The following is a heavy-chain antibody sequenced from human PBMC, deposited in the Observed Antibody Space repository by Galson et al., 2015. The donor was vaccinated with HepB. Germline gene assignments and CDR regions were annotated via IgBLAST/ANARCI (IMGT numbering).Heavy chain of an antibody. D-gene: IGHD1-26*01. V-gene: IGHV1-24*01. Sequence: SVKDCGKVSGYTLTELSMHWVRQAPGKGLEGMGGFDPEDGETIYAQKFQGRATMTEDTSTDTAYMALSSLRSEDTAVYYCATGQWELQYVPGYCGQRTLVTVSS. CDR1: GYTLTELS. CDR3: ATGQWELQYVPGY. J-gene: IGHJ4*02. CDR2: FDPEDGET.